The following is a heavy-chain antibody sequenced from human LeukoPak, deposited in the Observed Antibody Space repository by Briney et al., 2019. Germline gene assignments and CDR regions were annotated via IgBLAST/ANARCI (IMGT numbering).Heavy chain of an antibody. V-gene: IGHV6-1*01. J-gene: IGHJ4*02. D-gene: IGHD6-19*01. CDR3: ARDRATNGPRIAVAGFPFDY. CDR1: GDSVSSNSAA. CDR2: TYYRAKWYN. Sequence: SQTLSLTCAISGDSVSSNSAAWNWIRQSPSKGLEWMGRTYYRAKWYNDYAVSVKSRITINPDTSKNQFSLQLNYVTPEDTAVYYCARDRATNGPRIAVAGFPFDYWGQGTLVTVSS.